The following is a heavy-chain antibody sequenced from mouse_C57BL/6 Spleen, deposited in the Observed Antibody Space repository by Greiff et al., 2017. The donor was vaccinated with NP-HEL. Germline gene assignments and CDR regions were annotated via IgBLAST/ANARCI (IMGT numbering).Heavy chain of an antibody. CDR3: AREWFAY. CDR2: INPSSGYT. V-gene: IGHV1-4*01. J-gene: IGHJ3*01. Sequence: VQLQQSGAELARPGASVKMSCKASGYTFTSYTMHWVKQMPGQGLEWIGYINPSSGYTKYNQKIKDKAPLTADKSSSTAYMQLSSLTSEDSAVYYCAREWFAYWGQGTLVTVSA. CDR1: GYTFTSYT.